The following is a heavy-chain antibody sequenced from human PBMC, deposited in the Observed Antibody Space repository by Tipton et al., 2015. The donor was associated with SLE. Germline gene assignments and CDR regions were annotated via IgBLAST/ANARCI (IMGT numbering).Heavy chain of an antibody. CDR3: ARDFDYDYIWGSYRPYYFDY. CDR1: GYTFTTYG. CDR2: ISPYNGNT. Sequence: QVQLVQSGAEVKKSGASVKVSCKTSGYTFTTYGISWVRQAPGQGLEWVGWISPYNGNTNYAEKFQGRVTMTTDTSTTTAYMDLRSLRSDDTAMYYCARDFDYDYIWGSYRPYYFDYWGQGTMVTVSS. D-gene: IGHD3-16*02. J-gene: IGHJ4*02. V-gene: IGHV1-18*01.